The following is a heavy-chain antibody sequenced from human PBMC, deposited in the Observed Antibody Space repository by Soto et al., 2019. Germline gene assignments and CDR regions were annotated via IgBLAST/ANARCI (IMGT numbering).Heavy chain of an antibody. J-gene: IGHJ6*02. Sequence: GGSLRLSCAASGFTFSSYSMNWVRQAPGKGLEWVSNISSSSSEKYYANSVKGRFTISRDNAMNSLYLQMNSLRAEDRAVNYCSNALMGGYGIDVWGQGTTVTVSS. CDR3: SNALMGGYGIDV. CDR2: ISSSSSEK. D-gene: IGHD2-15*01. V-gene: IGHV3-21*01. CDR1: GFTFSSYS.